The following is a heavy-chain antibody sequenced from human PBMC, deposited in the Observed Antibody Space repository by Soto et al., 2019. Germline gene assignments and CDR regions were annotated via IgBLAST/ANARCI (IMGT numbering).Heavy chain of an antibody. Sequence: EVQLVESGGGLVKPGGSPRLSCAASGFTFSSYSMNWVRQAPGKGLEWVSSISSSSSYIYYADSVKGRFTISRDNAKNSLYLQMNSLRAEDTAVYYCARDLGYGSGGYYTATADAFDIWGQGTMVTVSS. CDR3: ARDLGYGSGGYYTATADAFDI. D-gene: IGHD3-10*01. J-gene: IGHJ3*02. CDR1: GFTFSSYS. CDR2: ISSSSSYI. V-gene: IGHV3-21*01.